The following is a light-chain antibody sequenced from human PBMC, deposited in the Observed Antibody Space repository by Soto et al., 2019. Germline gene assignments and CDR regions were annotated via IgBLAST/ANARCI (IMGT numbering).Light chain of an antibody. V-gene: IGKV3-15*01. Sequence: EIVLTQSPGTLYLSPGARATLSCRASQSVSNNYLAWYQQKPGQAPRLLIYGASTRATGIPVRFSGSGSGTEFTLTISSLQSEDFAVYYWQHYNNWIASFGGGTRLEI. J-gene: IGKJ5*01. CDR3: QHYNNWIAS. CDR2: GAS. CDR1: QSVSNN.